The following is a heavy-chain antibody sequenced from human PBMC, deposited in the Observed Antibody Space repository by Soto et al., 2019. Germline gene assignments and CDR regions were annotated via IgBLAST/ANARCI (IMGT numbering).Heavy chain of an antibody. CDR1: GGTFSTYG. CDR2: IIPLFGTA. V-gene: IGHV1-69*06. CDR3: ARGIRAQDQDPQHYYFYGMDV. Sequence: QVQLVQSGAAVKKPGSSVKVSCKASGGTFSTYGISWVRQSPGQGLEWMGGIIPLFGTANYAQKFQGRVTITADKSTSTAYMELSSLRSEDTAVYYCARGIRAQDQDPQHYYFYGMDVWGQGTTVTVSS. J-gene: IGHJ6*02. D-gene: IGHD2-2*01.